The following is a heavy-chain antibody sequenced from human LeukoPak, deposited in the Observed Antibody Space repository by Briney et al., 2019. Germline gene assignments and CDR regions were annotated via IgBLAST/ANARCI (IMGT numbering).Heavy chain of an antibody. V-gene: IGHV3-23*01. CDR1: GLTLSSYA. CDR2: ISGSGGST. CDR3: AKGGHGSYTTFDY. J-gene: IGHJ4*02. Sequence: GGSLRLSCAASGLTLSSYAMSWVRQPPGKGLEWVSAISGSGGSTYYADSVKGRFTISRDNSKNTLYLQMKSLRAEDTAVYDCAKGGHGSYTTFDYWGQGTLVTVSS. D-gene: IGHD1-26*01.